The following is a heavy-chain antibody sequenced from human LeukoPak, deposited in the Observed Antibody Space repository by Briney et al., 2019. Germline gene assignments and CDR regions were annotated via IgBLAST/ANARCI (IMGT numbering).Heavy chain of an antibody. V-gene: IGHV5-51*01. CDR3: ARLNTNVPDY. J-gene: IGHJ4*02. D-gene: IGHD2-8*01. CDR1: GYGFTTYW. CDR2: IFHGDSDT. Sequence: GESLKISCKSSGYGFTTYWIGWVRQMPGKGLEWVGIIFHGDSDTIYSPSFQGQVTISADYSINTAYLHWSSLRPSDTAIYYCARLNTNVPDYWGQGTLVTVSS.